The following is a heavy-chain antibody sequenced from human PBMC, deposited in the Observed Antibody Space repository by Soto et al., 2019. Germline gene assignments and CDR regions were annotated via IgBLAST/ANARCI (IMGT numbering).Heavy chain of an antibody. CDR3: ARWDIVVVPAAIGWFDP. V-gene: IGHV4-59*01. CDR2: IYYSGST. CDR1: GGSIRSYY. D-gene: IGHD2-2*01. Sequence: LSLTCTVSGGSIRSYYWSWIRQPPGKGLEWIGYIYYSGSTNYNPSLKSRVTISVDTSKNQFSLKLSSVTAADTAVYYCARWDIVVVPAAIGWFDPWGQGTLVTVSS. J-gene: IGHJ5*02.